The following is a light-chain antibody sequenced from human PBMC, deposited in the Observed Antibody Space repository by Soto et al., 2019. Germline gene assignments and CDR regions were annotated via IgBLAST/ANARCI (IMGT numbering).Light chain of an antibody. V-gene: IGLV2-14*01. Sequence: QSVLTQPAPVSGSPGQSITISCTATSSGVGAYNYVSWYQQYPGKAPKLMIYEVINRPSGVSNRFSGSKSGNTASLIISGLQAEDEADYYCSSYTSSSTLVFGGGTKVTVL. J-gene: IGLJ2*01. CDR1: SSGVGAYNY. CDR3: SSYTSSSTLV. CDR2: EVI.